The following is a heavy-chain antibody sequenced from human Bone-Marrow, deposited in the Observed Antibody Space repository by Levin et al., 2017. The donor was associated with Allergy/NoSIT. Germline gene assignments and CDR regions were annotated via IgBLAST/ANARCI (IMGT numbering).Heavy chain of an antibody. CDR2: INGDGSIT. V-gene: IGHV3-74*01. J-gene: IGHJ3*02. CDR3: AREGYYYSSGSYYPSFDI. CDR1: GFTFSSSW. D-gene: IGHD3-10*01. Sequence: GGSLRLSCGASGFTFSSSWIHWVRQAPGKGLVWVSRINGDGSITTYADSVKGRFTISRDNAKNTLYLQMNSLRAEDTAVYFCAREGYYYSSGSYYPSFDIWGQGTMVTVSS.